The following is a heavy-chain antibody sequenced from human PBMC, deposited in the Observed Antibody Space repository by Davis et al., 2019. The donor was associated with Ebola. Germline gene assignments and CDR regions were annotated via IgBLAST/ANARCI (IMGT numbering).Heavy chain of an antibody. D-gene: IGHD6-19*01. CDR2: INPKTGNP. Sequence: ASVTVSCKASGYKLTSYAMNWVRQAPGQGLEWMGWINPKTGNPTYAQGFTGRFVFSLDTSANTAYLQISSLKAEDTAVYYCARAVAVAGTLYDYYGMDVWGQGTTVTVSS. CDR1: GYKLTSYA. CDR3: ARAVAVAGTLYDYYGMDV. J-gene: IGHJ6*02. V-gene: IGHV7-4-1*02.